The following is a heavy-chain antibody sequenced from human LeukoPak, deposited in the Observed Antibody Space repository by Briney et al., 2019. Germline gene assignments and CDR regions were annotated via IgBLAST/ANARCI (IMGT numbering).Heavy chain of an antibody. CDR2: INHSGST. J-gene: IGHJ4*02. CDR3: ARGIPGRSIDY. V-gene: IGHV4-34*01. CDR1: GESFSGYY. D-gene: IGHD3-16*02. Sequence: SETLSLTCAVYGESFSGYYWSWLRQPPGKGLDWIGEINHSGSTNYNPSLKSRVTISVDTSKNQFSLKLSSVTAAATAVYHCARGIPGRSIDYWGQGTLVTASS.